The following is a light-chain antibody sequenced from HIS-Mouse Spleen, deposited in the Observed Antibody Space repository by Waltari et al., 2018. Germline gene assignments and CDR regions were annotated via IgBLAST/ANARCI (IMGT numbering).Light chain of an antibody. Sequence: QSALTQPPSASGSPGQSVTISCTATSSDVGGYNSVSWYQQHPGKAPKLMIYEVIKRPSGVPDRFSGSKSGNTASLTVSGLQAADEADYYCSSYAGSNNLVFGGGTKLTVL. V-gene: IGLV2-8*01. CDR2: EVI. J-gene: IGLJ2*01. CDR3: SSYAGSNNLV. CDR1: SSDVGGYNS.